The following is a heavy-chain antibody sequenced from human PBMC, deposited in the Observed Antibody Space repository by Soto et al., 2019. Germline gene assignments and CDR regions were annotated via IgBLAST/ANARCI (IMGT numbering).Heavy chain of an antibody. J-gene: IGHJ4*02. V-gene: IGHV4-30-2*01. D-gene: IGHD4-17*01. CDR2: IYHSGST. Sequence: ASETMCVTCTVAGGNIIGGCCSWSWIKQPPGKGLEWIGYIYHSGSTYYNPSLKSRVTISVDRSKNQFSLKLSSVTAADTAVYYCARSQTTVTSYDYWGQGTLVTVSS. CDR3: ARSQTTVTSYDY. CDR1: GGNIIGGCCS.